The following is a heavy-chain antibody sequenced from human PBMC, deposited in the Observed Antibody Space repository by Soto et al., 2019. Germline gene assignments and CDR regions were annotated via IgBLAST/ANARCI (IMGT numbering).Heavy chain of an antibody. CDR1: GGSISSYY. Sequence: ETLSLTCTVSGGSISSYYWSWIRQPPGKGLEWIGYIYYSGSTNYNPSLKSRVTISVDTSKNQFSLKLSSVTAADTAVYYCARVRSYDILTGYYSPGYYYYYMDVWGKGTTVTVSS. CDR2: IYYSGST. D-gene: IGHD3-9*01. J-gene: IGHJ6*03. V-gene: IGHV4-59*01. CDR3: ARVRSYDILTGYYSPGYYYYYMDV.